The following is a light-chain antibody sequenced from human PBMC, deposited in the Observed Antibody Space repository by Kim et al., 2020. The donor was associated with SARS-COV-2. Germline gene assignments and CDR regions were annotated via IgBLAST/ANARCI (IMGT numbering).Light chain of an antibody. CDR1: SLRSYY. V-gene: IGLV3-19*01. CDR2: GKN. Sequence: ALGQTVRITCEGDSLRSYYASWYQQKPGQAPVLVIDGKNNRPSGIPDRFSGSSSGNTASLTITGAQAEDEGDYYCNPRDSSGNHYVFGTGTKVTVL. CDR3: NPRDSSGNHYV. J-gene: IGLJ1*01.